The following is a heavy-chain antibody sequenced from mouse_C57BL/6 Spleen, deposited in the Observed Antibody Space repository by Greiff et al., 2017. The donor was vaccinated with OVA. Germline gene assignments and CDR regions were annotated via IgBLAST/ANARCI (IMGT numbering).Heavy chain of an antibody. V-gene: IGHV1-52*01. CDR2: IDPSDSET. J-gene: IGHJ2*01. CDR1: GYTFTSYW. Sequence: QVHVKQSGAELVRPGSSVKLSCKASGYTFTSYWMHWVKQRPIQGLEWIGNIDPSDSETHYNQKFKDKATLTVDKSSSTAYMQLSSLTSEDSAVYYCARDDEGYFDYWGQGTTLTVSS. D-gene: IGHD2-12*01. CDR3: ARDDEGYFDY.